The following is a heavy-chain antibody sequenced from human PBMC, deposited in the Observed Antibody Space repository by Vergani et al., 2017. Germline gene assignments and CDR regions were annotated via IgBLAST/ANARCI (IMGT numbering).Heavy chain of an antibody. V-gene: IGHV4-61*01. D-gene: IGHD3-9*01. Sequence: QVQLQESGPGLVKPSQTLSLTCTVSGASISRGSYYWSWIRQSPGKGLEWIGYIYSTGSTNYNPSLNSRVTMSVDTSKNQFSLKLRSVTAADTAVYFCARVMYRDEASTGYRLEGMDIWGQGTTVTISS. CDR1: GASISRGSYY. J-gene: IGHJ6*02. CDR2: IYSTGST. CDR3: ARVMYRDEASTGYRLEGMDI.